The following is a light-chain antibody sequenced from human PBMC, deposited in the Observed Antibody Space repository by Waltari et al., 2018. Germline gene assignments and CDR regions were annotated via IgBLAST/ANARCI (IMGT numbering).Light chain of an antibody. CDR3: QHYVSLPAT. Sequence: IVLTQSPGTLSLSPGERATLSCRASQSVGRTLAWYQQKPGQAPRLLIYGASIRAPGIPDRFSGGGSGTDFSLGINRLEPEDFAVYYCQHYVSLPATFGQGTKVEIK. V-gene: IGKV3-20*01. CDR2: GAS. J-gene: IGKJ1*01. CDR1: QSVGRT.